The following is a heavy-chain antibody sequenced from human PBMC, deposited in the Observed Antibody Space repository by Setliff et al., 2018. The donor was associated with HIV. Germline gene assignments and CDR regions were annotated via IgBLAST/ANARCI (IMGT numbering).Heavy chain of an antibody. Sequence: SETLSLTCTVSGGSFTTYYWSWLRQPPGKELEWIGYFYTSGSTNYNPSLKSRVTIPLDTSKNQFSLKLNAVTAADTAVYYCARRPPLTTGREYYFDFWGQGTLVTVSS. CDR3: ARRPPLTTGREYYFDF. CDR1: GGSFTTYY. V-gene: IGHV4-4*09. CDR2: FYTSGST. D-gene: IGHD1-1*01. J-gene: IGHJ4*02.